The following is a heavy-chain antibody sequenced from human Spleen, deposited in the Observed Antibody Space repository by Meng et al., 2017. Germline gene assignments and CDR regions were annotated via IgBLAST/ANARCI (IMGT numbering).Heavy chain of an antibody. V-gene: IGHV4-4*02. CDR3: ARVKQLAYYFDY. CDR1: GGSISSSNW. Sequence: LQQWGAGLLKPSGTLSLPCAVSGGSISSSNWWSWVRQPPGKGLEWIGEIYHSGSTNYNPSLKSRVTISVDKSKNQFSLKLSSVTAADTAVYYCARVKQLAYYFDYWGQGTLVTVSS. CDR2: IYHSGST. D-gene: IGHD6-6*01. J-gene: IGHJ4*02.